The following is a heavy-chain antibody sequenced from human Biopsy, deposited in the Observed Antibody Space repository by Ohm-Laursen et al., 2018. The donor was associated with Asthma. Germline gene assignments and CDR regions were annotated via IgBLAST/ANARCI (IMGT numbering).Heavy chain of an antibody. CDR1: GGTFSSYA. CDR2: NIPIFGTA. V-gene: IGHV1-69*01. D-gene: IGHD3-9*01. J-gene: IGHJ3*02. Sequence: SSVKVSCKASGGTFSSYAISWVRQAPGQGLEWMGGNIPIFGTANYAQKFQGRVTITADESTSTAYMELSSLRSEDTAVYYCARTYYDFLTGQVNDAFAIWGRGTMVTVSS. CDR3: ARTYYDFLTGQVNDAFAI.